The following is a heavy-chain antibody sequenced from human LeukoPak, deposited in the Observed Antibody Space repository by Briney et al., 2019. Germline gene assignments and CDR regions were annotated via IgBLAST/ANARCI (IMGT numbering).Heavy chain of an antibody. Sequence: GGSLRLSCAASGFTFSSYWMSWVRQAPGKGLEWVAFIRYDGSNKYYADSVKGRFTISRDNSKNALYLQMNSLRAEDTAVYYCAKGRGYYYYYYMDVWGKGTTVTISS. CDR1: GFTFSSYW. CDR2: IRYDGSNK. J-gene: IGHJ6*03. CDR3: AKGRGYYYYYYMDV. V-gene: IGHV3-30*02.